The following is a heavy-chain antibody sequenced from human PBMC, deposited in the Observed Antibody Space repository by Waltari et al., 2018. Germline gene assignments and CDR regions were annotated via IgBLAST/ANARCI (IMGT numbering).Heavy chain of an antibody. CDR1: GGSISGGNQL. D-gene: IGHD2-2*01. V-gene: IGHV4-39*01. J-gene: IGHJ5*01. Sequence: QLQLQESGPGLVKPSETLSLTCTFSGGSISGGNQLWDWIRRTPGGGLEGIGGIPGSGDTKYNPSLMSRLTISVDTSQSQFSLKLGSVTAADTSVYVCGRHAGRGPAICGFNSWSQGTLVTVSS. CDR3: GRHAGRGPAICGFNS. CDR2: IPGSGDT.